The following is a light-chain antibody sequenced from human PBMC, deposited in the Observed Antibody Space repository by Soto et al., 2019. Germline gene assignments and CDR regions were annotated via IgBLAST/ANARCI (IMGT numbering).Light chain of an antibody. J-gene: IGKJ1*01. Sequence: DIQMTQSPSSLSESVGDSVTITCRASQNIKTYLNWYQQKPGKAPNLLIYAASSLHSGVPSRFSGSGSGTDSTLTIGSFQPEDLETYYCQQSFISPPWTFSQGTKVDIK. V-gene: IGKV1-39*01. CDR3: QQSFISPPWT. CDR1: QNIKTY. CDR2: AAS.